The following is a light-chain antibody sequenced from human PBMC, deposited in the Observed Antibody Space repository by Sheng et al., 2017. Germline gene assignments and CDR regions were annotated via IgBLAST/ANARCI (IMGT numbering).Light chain of an antibody. CDR3: QHYGSSPAWT. Sequence: EIVMTQSPATLSVSPGERATLSCRASQSVSSNLAWYQQKPGQAPRLLIYGASKRATGIPDRFSGSGSGTDFTLTINRLEAEDFAVYYCQHYGSSPAWTFGQGTKVEIK. V-gene: IGKV3-20*01. J-gene: IGKJ1*01. CDR2: GAS. CDR1: QSVSSN.